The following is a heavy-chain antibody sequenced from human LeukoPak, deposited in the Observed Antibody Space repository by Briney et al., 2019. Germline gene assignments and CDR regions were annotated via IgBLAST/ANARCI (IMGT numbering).Heavy chain of an antibody. CDR1: GGSISSHY. Sequence: SETLSLTCIVSGGSISSHYWSWIRQPPGKGLECIGNIYYSGSTNYNPSLKSRVTISIDTSKNQFSLKLSSVTAADTAVYYCARGPGMATIKDWGQGTLVTVSS. D-gene: IGHD5-24*01. CDR2: IYYSGST. CDR3: ARGPGMATIKD. V-gene: IGHV4-59*11. J-gene: IGHJ4*02.